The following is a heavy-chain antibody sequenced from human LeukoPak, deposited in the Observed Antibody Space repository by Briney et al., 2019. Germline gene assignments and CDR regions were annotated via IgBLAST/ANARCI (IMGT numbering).Heavy chain of an antibody. V-gene: IGHV4-59*01. CDR3: ARLGGSGDSFDI. CDR2: IYSSGNT. J-gene: IGHJ3*02. D-gene: IGHD3-10*01. CDR1: GGSISTYY. Sequence: SETLSLTCTVSGGSISTYYWSWIRQPPGKGLEWIGYIYSSGNTNYNPSLKSRVTISVDTSKNQFSLKLSSGTAADTAVYYCARLGGSGDSFDIWGQGTMVTVSS.